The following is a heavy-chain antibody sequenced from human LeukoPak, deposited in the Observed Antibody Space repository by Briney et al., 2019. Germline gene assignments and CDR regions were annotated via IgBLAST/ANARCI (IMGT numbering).Heavy chain of an antibody. D-gene: IGHD2-15*01. CDR3: ARAPYCIGGSCRFDY. V-gene: IGHV3-7*03. J-gene: IGHJ4*02. Sequence: GGSLRLSCAVSGFTSSSYWMSWVRQAPGKGLEWVANIKQDGSGKYYVDSVKGRFTISRDNAKNSLYLQMNSLRAEDTAVYYCARAPYCIGGSCRFDYWGQGTLVTVSS. CDR2: IKQDGSGK. CDR1: GFTSSSYW.